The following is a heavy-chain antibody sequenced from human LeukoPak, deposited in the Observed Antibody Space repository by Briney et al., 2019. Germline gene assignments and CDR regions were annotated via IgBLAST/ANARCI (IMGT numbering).Heavy chain of an antibody. Sequence: SETLSLTCTVSGGSISSYYWSWIRQPPGKGLEWIGYIYYSGSTNYNPSLKSRVTISVDTSKNQFSLKLSSVTAADTAVYYCARSQWLVLMVFDYWGQGTLATVSS. CDR3: ARSQWLVLMVFDY. J-gene: IGHJ4*02. CDR2: IYYSGST. CDR1: GGSISSYY. V-gene: IGHV4-59*08. D-gene: IGHD6-19*01.